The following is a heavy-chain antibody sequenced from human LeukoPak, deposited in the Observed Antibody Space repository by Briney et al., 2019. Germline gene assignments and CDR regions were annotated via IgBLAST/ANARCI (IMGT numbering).Heavy chain of an antibody. CDR3: ASKVGAATLVY. CDR1: GGTFSSYA. Sequence: ASVKVSCKASGGTFSSYAISWVRQAPGQGLEWMGGIIPIFGTANYAQKFQGRVTITADKSTSTAYMELSSLRSEDTAVYYCASKVGAATLVYWGQGTLVTVSP. CDR2: IIPIFGTA. J-gene: IGHJ4*02. V-gene: IGHV1-69*06. D-gene: IGHD1-26*01.